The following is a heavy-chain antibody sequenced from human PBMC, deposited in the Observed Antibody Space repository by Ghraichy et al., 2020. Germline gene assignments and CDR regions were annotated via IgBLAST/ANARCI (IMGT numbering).Heavy chain of an antibody. D-gene: IGHD3-3*01. CDR2: FDPEDGET. J-gene: IGHJ5*02. CDR1: GYTLTELS. CDR3: ASRSSYDFWSGYYRSRNWFDP. V-gene: IGHV1-24*01. Sequence: ASVKVSCKVSGYTLTELSMHWVRQAPGKGLEWMGGFDPEDGETIYAQKFQGRVTMTEDTSTDTAYMELSSLRSEDTAVYYCASRSSYDFWSGYYRSRNWFDPWGQGTLVTVSS.